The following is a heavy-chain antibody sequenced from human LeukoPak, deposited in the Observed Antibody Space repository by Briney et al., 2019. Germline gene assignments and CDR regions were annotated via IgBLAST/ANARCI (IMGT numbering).Heavy chain of an antibody. V-gene: IGHV4-31*03. CDR3: ARGLTIVRGVIITRYFDS. J-gene: IGHJ4*02. Sequence: SETLSLTCTVSGGSISNSGYYWTWIRQNPGKGLEWIGYIYYGVSTSYNPSLKSRVTISVDTSKNQFSLKLSSVTAADTALYYCARGLTIVRGVIITRYFDSWGQGTLVTVSS. D-gene: IGHD3-10*01. CDR2: IYYGVST. CDR1: GGSISNSGYY.